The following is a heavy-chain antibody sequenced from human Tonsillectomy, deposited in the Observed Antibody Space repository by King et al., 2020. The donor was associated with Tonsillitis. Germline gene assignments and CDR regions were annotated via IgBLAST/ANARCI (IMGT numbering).Heavy chain of an antibody. Sequence: VQLVESGGGVVQPGRSLRLSCAASGFTFSNYGMHWVRQAPGKGLEWVAVISNDGSNKYYKDSVKGRFTISRDNSKNTLYLQMNSLRAEDTALYYCAKETYSSSWQFDYWGQGTLVTVSS. J-gene: IGHJ4*02. V-gene: IGHV3-30*18. CDR3: AKETYSSSWQFDY. CDR2: ISNDGSNK. CDR1: GFTFSNYG. D-gene: IGHD6-13*01.